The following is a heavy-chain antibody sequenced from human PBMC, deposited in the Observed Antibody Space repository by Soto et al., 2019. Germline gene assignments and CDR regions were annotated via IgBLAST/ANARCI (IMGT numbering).Heavy chain of an antibody. J-gene: IGHJ6*02. V-gene: IGHV3-7*01. Sequence: EVQLVESGGGLVQPGGSLRLSCAASGFTFSSYWMSWVRQAPGKGLEWVANIKQDGSEKYYVDSVKGRFTISRDNAKKSLDLQINSLRAEDTAVYYCARDSDPPYYDFWTGYYSMAYYYGMDVWGQGTTVTVSS. CDR3: ARDSDPPYYDFWTGYYSMAYYYGMDV. D-gene: IGHD3-3*01. CDR2: IKQDGSEK. CDR1: GFTFSSYW.